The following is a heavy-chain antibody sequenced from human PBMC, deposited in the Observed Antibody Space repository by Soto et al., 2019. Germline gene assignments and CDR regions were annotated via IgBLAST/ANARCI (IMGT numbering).Heavy chain of an antibody. CDR2: ISSSGSTI. D-gene: IGHD5-18*01. Sequence: GGSLRLSCAASGFTLSSYSMNWVRQAPGEGMEWVSYISSSGSTIYYADSVKGRLTISGDNAKNALYLQMNSLRAEDTAVYYCARYRGYSYGYDAFDIWGQGTMVTVSS. V-gene: IGHV3-48*04. J-gene: IGHJ3*02. CDR1: GFTLSSYS. CDR3: ARYRGYSYGYDAFDI.